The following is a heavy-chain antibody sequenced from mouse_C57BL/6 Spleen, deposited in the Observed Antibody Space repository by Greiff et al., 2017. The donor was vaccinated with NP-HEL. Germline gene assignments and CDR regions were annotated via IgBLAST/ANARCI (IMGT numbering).Heavy chain of an antibody. V-gene: IGHV1-15*01. Sequence: LVESGAELVRPGASVTLSCKASGYTFTDYEMHWVKQTPVHGLEWIGAIDPETGGTAYNQKFKGKAILTADKASSTAYMELRSLTSEDSAVYYCTIYYDYDGAMDYWGQGTSVTVSS. CDR2: IDPETGGT. CDR1: GYTFTDYE. D-gene: IGHD2-4*01. J-gene: IGHJ4*01. CDR3: TIYYDYDGAMDY.